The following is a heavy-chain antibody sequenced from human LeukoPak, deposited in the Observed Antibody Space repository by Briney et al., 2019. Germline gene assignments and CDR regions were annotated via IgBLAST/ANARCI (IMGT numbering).Heavy chain of an antibody. J-gene: IGHJ4*02. Sequence: SETLSLTCAVYGGSFSGYYWSWIRQPPGKGLEWIGEINHSGSTNYNPSLKSRVTISVDTSKNQFSLKLSSVTAADTAVYYCARGRLGAYYDFWSGYSGFYFDYWGQGTLVTVSS. CDR2: INHSGST. D-gene: IGHD3-3*01. CDR3: ARGRLGAYYDFWSGYSGFYFDY. CDR1: GGSFSGYY. V-gene: IGHV4-34*01.